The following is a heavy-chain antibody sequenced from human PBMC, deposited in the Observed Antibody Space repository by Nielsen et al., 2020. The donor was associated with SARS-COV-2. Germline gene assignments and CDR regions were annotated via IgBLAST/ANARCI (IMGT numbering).Heavy chain of an antibody. V-gene: IGHV3-30*18. J-gene: IGHJ4*02. D-gene: IGHD3-9*01. CDR2: ISYDGSNK. Sequence: GGSLRLSCAASGFTFSSYGMHWVRQAPGKGLEWVAVISYDGSNKYYADSVKGRFTISRDNSKNTLYLQMNSLRAEDTAVYYCAKRDRFYYDIFPEGGFDYWGQGTLVTVSS. CDR1: GFTFSSYG. CDR3: AKRDRFYYDIFPEGGFDY.